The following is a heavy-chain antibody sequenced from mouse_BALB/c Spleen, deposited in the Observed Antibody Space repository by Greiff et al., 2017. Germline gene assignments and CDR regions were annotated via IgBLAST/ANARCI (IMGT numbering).Heavy chain of an antibody. D-gene: IGHD2-10*02. CDR2: ISSGGSYT. CDR3: ARQGYGNYAWFAY. Sequence: EVKLMESGGGLVKPGGSLKLSCAASGFTFSSYTMSWVRQTPEKRLEWVATISSGGSYTYYPDSVKGRFTISRDNAKNTLYLQMSSLKSEDTAMYYCARQGYGNYAWFAYWGQGTLVTVSA. J-gene: IGHJ3*01. V-gene: IGHV5-6-4*01. CDR1: GFTFSSYT.